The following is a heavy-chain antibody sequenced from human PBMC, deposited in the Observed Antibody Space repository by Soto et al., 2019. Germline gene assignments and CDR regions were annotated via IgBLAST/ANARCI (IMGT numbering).Heavy chain of an antibody. Sequence: QVQLVQSGAEVKKPGASVKVSCKASGYTFTSYGISWVRQAPGQGLEWMGWISAYNGNTNYAQKLQGRVTMTTDTSTSTAYMELRSLRSDDTAVYYCATAHCSGGSCYWGPNDAFDIWGQGTMVTVSS. V-gene: IGHV1-18*01. CDR1: GYTFTSYG. CDR3: ATAHCSGGSCYWGPNDAFDI. D-gene: IGHD2-15*01. CDR2: ISAYNGNT. J-gene: IGHJ3*02.